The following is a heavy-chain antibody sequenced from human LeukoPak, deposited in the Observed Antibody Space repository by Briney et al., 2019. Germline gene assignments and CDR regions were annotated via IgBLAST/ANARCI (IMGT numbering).Heavy chain of an antibody. V-gene: IGHV4-34*01. Sequence: PSETLSLTCAVYGGSFSGYFWTWIRQPPGKGLEWIGDVDYSESPNYNPSLKSRVTISVDTSKNQFSLKLISVTAADTAVYYCARGLGIQLWTTISDYFDYWGQGTLVTVSS. CDR2: VDYSESP. J-gene: IGHJ4*02. CDR3: ARGLGIQLWTTISDYFDY. CDR1: GGSFSGYF. D-gene: IGHD5-18*01.